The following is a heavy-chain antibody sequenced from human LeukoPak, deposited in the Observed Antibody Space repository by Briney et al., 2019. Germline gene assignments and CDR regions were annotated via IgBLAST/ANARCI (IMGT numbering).Heavy chain of an antibody. CDR2: IKEDGSAK. CDR1: GFTFSRYW. Sequence: GGSLRLSCAASGFTFSRYWMTWVRQAPGKGLEWVANIKEDGSAKYYVDSVKGRFTISRDNAKSSLYLQMNSLRAEDTAVYYCARDESSSCYDHWGQGTLVTVSS. D-gene: IGHD2-2*01. CDR3: ARDESSSCYDH. V-gene: IGHV3-7*04. J-gene: IGHJ4*02.